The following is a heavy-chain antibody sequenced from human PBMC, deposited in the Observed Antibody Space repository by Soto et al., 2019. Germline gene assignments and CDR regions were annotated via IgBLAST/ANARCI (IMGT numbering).Heavy chain of an antibody. V-gene: IGHV4-39*01. CDR1: GDSIRSSSY. CDR3: RRSSRYSTDV. J-gene: IGHJ6*02. CDR2: IYSTGNT. Sequence: PSDTLSLTCTVSGDSIRSSSYWGWIRQPPGKGLEWISSIYSTGNTYYNPSLNSQVTISVDTSKNQFSLNVISVTAADTAVYYCRRSSRYSTDVWGQGTTVTVSS. D-gene: IGHD6-13*01.